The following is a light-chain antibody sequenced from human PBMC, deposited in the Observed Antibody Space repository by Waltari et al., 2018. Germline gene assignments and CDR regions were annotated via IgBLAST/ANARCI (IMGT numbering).Light chain of an antibody. CDR3: HSRDASGVGGS. J-gene: IGLJ2*01. CDR1: RLSSYY. V-gene: IGLV3-19*01. CDR2: DKN. Sequence: SSELTQDPAVSVAMGQTVRITCQGDRLSSYYASWYQQRPGQAPILVMYDKNNRPSGVPDRFSGSSSHNTASLTITGAQAEDEASYYCHSRDASGVGGSFGGGTKLTVL.